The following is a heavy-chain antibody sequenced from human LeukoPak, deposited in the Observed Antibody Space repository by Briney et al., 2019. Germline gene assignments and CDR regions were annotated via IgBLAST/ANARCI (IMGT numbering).Heavy chain of an antibody. V-gene: IGHV4-59*01. J-gene: IGHJ4*02. CDR2: IYYSGST. CDR1: GGSISSYY. D-gene: IGHD3-3*01. CDR3: AREQRFTWATHFDY. Sequence: SETLSLTCIVSGGSISSYYWSWIRQPPGKGLEWIGYIYYSGSTNYNPSLKSRVTISVDTSKNQFSLKLSSVTAADTAVYYCAREQRFTWATHFDYWGQGTLVTVSS.